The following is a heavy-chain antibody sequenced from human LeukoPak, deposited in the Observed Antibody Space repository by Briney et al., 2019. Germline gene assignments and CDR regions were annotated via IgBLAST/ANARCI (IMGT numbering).Heavy chain of an antibody. J-gene: IGHJ4*02. CDR1: GFAFSSYG. V-gene: IGHV3-23*01. Sequence: GGSLRLSCAASGFAFSSYGMSWVRQAPGKGLEWGSSISGSGGNTYYADSVKGRFTISRDNSKNTLFLHMNSLRAEDTAVYYCAKALGGYHFDYWGQGTLVTVSS. CDR3: AKALGGYHFDY. CDR2: ISGSGGNT. D-gene: IGHD3-16*01.